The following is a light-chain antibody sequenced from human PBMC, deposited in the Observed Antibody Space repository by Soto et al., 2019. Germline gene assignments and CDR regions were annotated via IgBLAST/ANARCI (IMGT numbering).Light chain of an antibody. J-gene: IGLJ1*01. CDR2: DVT. Sequence: QSVLTQPASVSGSPGQSIAISCTGTSSDVGGYNYVSWYQQHPGKAPKLIIFDVTNRPSGVSDRFSGSKSGSTASLTISGLQADDEADYYCSSYTTSNTRQIVFGTGTKVTVL. CDR1: SSDVGGYNY. V-gene: IGLV2-14*01. CDR3: SSYTTSNTRQIV.